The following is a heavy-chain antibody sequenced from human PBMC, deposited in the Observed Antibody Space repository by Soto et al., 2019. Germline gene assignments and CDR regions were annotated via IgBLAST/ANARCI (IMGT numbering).Heavy chain of an antibody. V-gene: IGHV3-30*18. D-gene: IGHD3-22*01. CDR1: GFTFSSYG. J-gene: IGHJ3*02. Sequence: QVQLVESGGGVVQPGRSLRLSCAASGFTFSSYGMHWVRQAPGKGLEWVAVISYDGSNKYYADSVKGRFTISRDNSKNTLYLQMNSLRAEDTAVYYCAKNYYDSSGYSSGGDAFDIWGQGTMVTVSS. CDR2: ISYDGSNK. CDR3: AKNYYDSSGYSSGGDAFDI.